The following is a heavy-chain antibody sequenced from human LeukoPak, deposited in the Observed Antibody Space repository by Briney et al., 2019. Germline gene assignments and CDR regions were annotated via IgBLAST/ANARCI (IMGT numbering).Heavy chain of an antibody. D-gene: IGHD6-19*01. J-gene: IGHJ6*02. Sequence: SVKVSCKASGYTFTSYYMHWVRQAPGQGLGWMGIINPSGGSTSYAQKFQGRVTMTRDTSTSTVYMELSSLRSEDTAVYYCARDVPYSSGWSYYYYYGMDVWGQGTTVTVSS. V-gene: IGHV1-46*01. CDR2: INPSGGST. CDR3: ARDVPYSSGWSYYYYYGMDV. CDR1: GYTFTSYY.